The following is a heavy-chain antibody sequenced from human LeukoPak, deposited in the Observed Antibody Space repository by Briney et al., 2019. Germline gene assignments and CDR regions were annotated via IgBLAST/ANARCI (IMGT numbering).Heavy chain of an antibody. D-gene: IGHD5-24*01. Sequence: GASVKVSCKASGYTITNNWMHWVRQAPGQGLEGMGVINPSGTGTSYGQKFQGRITMSRDTSTSTVYMELSSLRSEDTAFYYCATDHSMADTAWWFDPWGQGTLVTVSS. J-gene: IGHJ5*02. V-gene: IGHV1-46*01. CDR1: GYTITNNW. CDR2: INPSGTGT. CDR3: ATDHSMADTAWWFDP.